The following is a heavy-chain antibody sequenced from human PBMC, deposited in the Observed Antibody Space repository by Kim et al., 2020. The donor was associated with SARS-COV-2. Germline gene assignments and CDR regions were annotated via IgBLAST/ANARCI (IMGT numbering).Heavy chain of an antibody. CDR1: GFTFSDYY. V-gene: IGHV3-11*06. J-gene: IGHJ4*02. CDR2: ISSSSSYT. CDR3: AMYYDFWSGYYPTPRFDY. Sequence: GGSLRLSCAASGFTFSDYYMSWIRQAPGKGLEWVSYISSSSSYTNYADSVKGRFTISRDNAKNSLYLQMNSLRAEDTAVYYCAMYYDFWSGYYPTPRFDYWGQGTLVTVSS. D-gene: IGHD3-3*01.